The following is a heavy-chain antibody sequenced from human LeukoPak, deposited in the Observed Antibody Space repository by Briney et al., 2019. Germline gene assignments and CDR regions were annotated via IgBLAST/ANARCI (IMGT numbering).Heavy chain of an antibody. CDR1: GFIFDDYG. V-gene: IGHV3-20*04. J-gene: IGHJ4*02. D-gene: IGHD1-7*01. CDR3: ARDDSSITGTKGH. Sequence: GGSLRLSCAASGFIFDDYGMSWVRQAPGKGLEWVSGINWNGGSTGYADSVKGRFTISRDNAKNSLYLQMNSPRAEDTASYYCARDDSSITGTKGHWGQGTLVTVSS. CDR2: INWNGGST.